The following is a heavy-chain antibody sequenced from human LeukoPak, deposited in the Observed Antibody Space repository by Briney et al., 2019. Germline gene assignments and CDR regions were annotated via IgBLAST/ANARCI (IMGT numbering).Heavy chain of an antibody. CDR2: IYYSGST. V-gene: IGHV4-59*01. CDR1: GGSISSYY. Sequence: TSETLSLTCTVSGGSISSYYWSWIRQPPGKGLEWIGYIYYSGSTNYNPSLKSRVTISVDTSKNQFSLKLSSVTAADTAVYYCARLGAGYDSSGYTTDYWGQGTLVTVSS. J-gene: IGHJ4*02. CDR3: ARLGAGYDSSGYTTDY. D-gene: IGHD3-22*01.